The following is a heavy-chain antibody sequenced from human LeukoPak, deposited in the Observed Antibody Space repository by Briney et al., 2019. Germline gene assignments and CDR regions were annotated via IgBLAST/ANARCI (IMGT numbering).Heavy chain of an antibody. D-gene: IGHD1-7*01. J-gene: IGHJ4*02. CDR3: ARGNYDYYDH. CDR2: INHSGST. V-gene: IGHV4-34*01. Sequence: SDTLSLTCAVYGGSFSGYHWSWIRQPPGKGLEWIGEINHSGSTNYTPSLKSRVTISVDTSKNQFSLKVSSVTAADTAVYYCARGNYDYYDHWGQGTLVTVSS. CDR1: GGSFSGYH.